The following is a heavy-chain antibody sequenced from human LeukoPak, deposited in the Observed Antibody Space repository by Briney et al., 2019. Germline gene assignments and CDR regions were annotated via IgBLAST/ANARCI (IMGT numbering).Heavy chain of an antibody. V-gene: IGHV3-23*01. CDR3: AKDPLVNSQEYFDF. CDR1: GFTFSSYA. Sequence: GGSLRLSCAASGFTFSSYAMSWVRQAPGKGLEWVSAISGSGGSTYYADSVKSRFTISRDNSKNTLYLQMNSLRAEDTAVYYCAKDPLVNSQEYFDFWGQGTLVTVSS. D-gene: IGHD2/OR15-2a*01. J-gene: IGHJ4*02. CDR2: ISGSGGST.